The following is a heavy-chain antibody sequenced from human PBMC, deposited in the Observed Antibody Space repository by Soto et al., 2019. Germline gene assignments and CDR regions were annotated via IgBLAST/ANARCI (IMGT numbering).Heavy chain of an antibody. CDR2: IIPIFGTA. Sequence: QVQLVQSGAEVKKPGASVKVSCKASGGTFSSYAISWVRQAPGQGLEWMGGIIPIFGTANYAQKFQGRVTITADESTSTAYMELSSLRSEDTAVYYCARSTVGAVNYYYYDGMDVWGQGTTVTVSS. J-gene: IGHJ6*02. V-gene: IGHV1-69*01. CDR3: ARSTVGAVNYYYYDGMDV. D-gene: IGHD1-26*01. CDR1: GGTFSSYA.